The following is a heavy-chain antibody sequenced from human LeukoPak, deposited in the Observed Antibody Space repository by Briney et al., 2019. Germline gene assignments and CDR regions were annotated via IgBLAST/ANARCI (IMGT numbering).Heavy chain of an antibody. CDR1: GGSISSYY. D-gene: IGHD2-2*01. CDR2: IYYSGST. CDR3: ARLTPIRYCSSTSCRYFDY. Sequence: SETLSLTCTVSGGSISSYYWSWIRQPPGKGLEWIGYIYYSGSTNYNPSLKSRVTISVDTSKNQFSLKLSSVTAADTAVYYCARLTPIRYCSSTSCRYFDYWGQGTLVTVSS. J-gene: IGHJ4*02. V-gene: IGHV4-59*12.